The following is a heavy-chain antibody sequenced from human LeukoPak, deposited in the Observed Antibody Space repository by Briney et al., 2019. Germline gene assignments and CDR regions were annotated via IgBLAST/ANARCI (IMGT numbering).Heavy chain of an antibody. J-gene: IGHJ3*02. CDR1: GYTFTSYG. CDR2: ISAYNGNT. D-gene: IGHD4-17*01. V-gene: IGHV1-18*01. CDR3: ARLTTVKDAFDI. Sequence: ASVKVSCKASGYTFTSYGISWVRQAPGQGLEWMGWISAYNGNTNYAQKFQGRVTITRDTSASTAYMELSSLRSEDTAVYYCARLTTVKDAFDIWGQGTMVTVSS.